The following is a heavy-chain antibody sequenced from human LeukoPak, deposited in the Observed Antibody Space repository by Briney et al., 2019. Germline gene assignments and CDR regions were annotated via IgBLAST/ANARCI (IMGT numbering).Heavy chain of an antibody. D-gene: IGHD4-17*01. CDR3: ARVTYDYGDYGWFDP. V-gene: IGHV4-34*01. CDR1: GFTFSSYW. Sequence: GSLRPSCAASGFTFSSYWMSWIRQPPGKGLEWIGEINHSGSTNYNPSLKSRVTISVDTSKNQFSLKLSSVTAADTAVYYCARVTYDYGDYGWFDPWGQGTLVTVSS. CDR2: INHSGST. J-gene: IGHJ5*02.